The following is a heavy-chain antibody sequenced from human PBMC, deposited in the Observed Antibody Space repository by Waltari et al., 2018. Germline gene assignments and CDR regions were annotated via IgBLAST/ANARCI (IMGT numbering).Heavy chain of an antibody. CDR2: IKQDGSGK. V-gene: IGHV3-7*01. Sequence: EVQLVESGGGLVQPGGSLRLSCAASGFTFSSYWMSWVRQAPGKGLEWVANIKQDGSGKYYGGSGKGRFTISRDKAKNSLLLPMKRLGGEDTAVDYCAGDLGVGGREQYFQHWGQGTLVTVSS. J-gene: IGHJ1*01. CDR1: GFTFSSYW. CDR3: AGDLGVGGREQYFQH. D-gene: IGHD1-26*01.